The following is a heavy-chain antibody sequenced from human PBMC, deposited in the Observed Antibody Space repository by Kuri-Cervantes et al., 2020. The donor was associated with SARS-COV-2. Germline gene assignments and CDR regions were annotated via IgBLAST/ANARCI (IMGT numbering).Heavy chain of an antibody. CDR1: GFTFSSYG. J-gene: IGHJ4*02. V-gene: IGHV3-30*18. CDR3: AKTFYDSSGLH. Sequence: GASLKISCAASGFTFSSYGMHWVRQAPGKGQEWVAVISYDGSNKYYADSVKGRFTISRDNSKNTLYLQMNSLRAEDTAVYYCAKTFYDSSGLHWGQGTLVTVSS. D-gene: IGHD3-22*01. CDR2: ISYDGSNK.